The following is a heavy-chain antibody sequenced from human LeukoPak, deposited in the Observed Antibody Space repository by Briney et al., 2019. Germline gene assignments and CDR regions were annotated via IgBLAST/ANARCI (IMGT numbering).Heavy chain of an antibody. V-gene: IGHV4-34*01. CDR2: INHSGST. D-gene: IGHD3-22*01. J-gene: IGHJ1*01. CDR3: ARVVQSTDSSGFYLPEYFQH. Sequence: SETLSLTCAVYGGSFSGYYWSWIRQPPGKGLEWIGEINHSGSTNYNPSLKSRVTISLDTSKNQFSLKLSSVTAADTAVYYCARVVQSTDSSGFYLPEYFQHWGQGTLVTVSS. CDR1: GGSFSGYY.